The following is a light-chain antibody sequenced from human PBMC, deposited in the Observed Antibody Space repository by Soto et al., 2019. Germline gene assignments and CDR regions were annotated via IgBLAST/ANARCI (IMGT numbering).Light chain of an antibody. V-gene: IGKV1-5*03. J-gene: IGKJ1*01. Sequence: DIQMTQSPSILSASVGDRVTITCRASQSISSWLAWYQQKPGNAPNLLIHTASHFESAVPSRFSGSGSGTEFTLTISSLQPGDFATYYCQHYNTYPWTFGQGTKVDIK. CDR3: QHYNTYPWT. CDR2: TAS. CDR1: QSISSW.